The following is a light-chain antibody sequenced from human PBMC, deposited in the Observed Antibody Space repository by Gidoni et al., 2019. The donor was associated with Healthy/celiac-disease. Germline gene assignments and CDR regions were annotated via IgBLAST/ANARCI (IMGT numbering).Light chain of an antibody. CDR2: KAS. CDR1: QSISSW. J-gene: IGKJ4*01. V-gene: IGKV1-5*03. Sequence: DIQMTQSPSTLSASVGDRVTITCRASQSISSWLAWYQQRPGKAPNLLIYKASSLEGGVPSRFSGSGSETEFTLTISSLQPDDFATYYCQQYKSYPLTFGGGTKVEIK. CDR3: QQYKSYPLT.